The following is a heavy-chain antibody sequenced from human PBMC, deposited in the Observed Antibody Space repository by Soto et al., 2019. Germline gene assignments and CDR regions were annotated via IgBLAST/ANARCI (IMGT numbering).Heavy chain of an antibody. Sequence: XSVKVSCTASGYTFTSYDIDLVRQASGQGLEWMGWINPNSGNQGSAQKLQVRVTMTMSTSINTAYMELSSLRSEDTAVYYCARGQNYYDSSGYNDDWGQGTPVTVSS. J-gene: IGHJ4*02. D-gene: IGHD3-22*01. CDR3: ARGQNYYDSSGYNDD. V-gene: IGHV1-8*01. CDR2: INPNSGNQ. CDR1: GYTFTSYD.